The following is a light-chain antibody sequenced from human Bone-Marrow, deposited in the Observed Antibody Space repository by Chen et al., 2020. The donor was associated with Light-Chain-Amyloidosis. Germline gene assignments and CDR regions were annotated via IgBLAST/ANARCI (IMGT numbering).Light chain of an antibody. CDR2: DDS. CDR3: QVWDSGSNHWM. CDR1: DIESKS. Sequence: SFVLTQPPSVSVTPGQTAWITCGGDDIESKSVHWYQQKPGQAPVLVVYDDSERPSGIPGRFSGLDSGNTATVTISRVEAGDEADYYCQVWDSGSNHWMFGGGTKLTVL. V-gene: IGLV3-21*02. J-gene: IGLJ3*02.